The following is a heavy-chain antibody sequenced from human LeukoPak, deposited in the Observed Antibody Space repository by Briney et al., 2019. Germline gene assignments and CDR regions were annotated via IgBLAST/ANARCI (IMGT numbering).Heavy chain of an antibody. J-gene: IGHJ6*02. CDR1: GFTFSSYA. CDR2: ISGSGGST. CDR3: AKANLGYCSGGSCYSGPSGMDV. D-gene: IGHD2-15*01. V-gene: IGHV3-23*01. Sequence: GFLRLSCAASGFTFSSYAMSWVRQAPGKGLEWVSAISGSGGSTYYADSVKGRFTISRDNSKNTLYLQMNSLRAEDTAVYYCAKANLGYCSGGSCYSGPSGMDVWGQGTTVTVSS.